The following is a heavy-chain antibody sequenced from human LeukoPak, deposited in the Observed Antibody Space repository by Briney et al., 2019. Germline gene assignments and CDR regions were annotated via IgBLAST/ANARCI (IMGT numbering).Heavy chain of an antibody. V-gene: IGHV3-23*01. CDR3: ADFGSGSHCFDY. CDR1: GFTFDNYA. D-gene: IGHD3-10*01. CDR2: ISDDGTGT. Sequence: GGSLRLSCAASGFTFDNYAMTWVRQAPGKGLEWVSHISDDGTGTYYADSVKGRFTISRDNSKNMLYLQMDSLRADDTAVYYCADFGSGSHCFDYWGQGTLVTVSS. J-gene: IGHJ4*02.